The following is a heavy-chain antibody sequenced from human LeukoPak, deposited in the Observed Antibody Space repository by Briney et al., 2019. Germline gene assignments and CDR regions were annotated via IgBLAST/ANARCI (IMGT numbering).Heavy chain of an antibody. D-gene: IGHD3-10*01. V-gene: IGHV1-18*01. CDR1: GYTFTGYG. J-gene: IGHJ6*02. CDR3: ARERRGYYYYGMDV. Sequence: ASVKVSCKASGYTFTGYGISWVRQAPGQGLEWMGWISAYNGNTNYAQKLQGRVTMTTDTSTSTAYMELRSLRSDDTAVYYCARERRGYYYYGMDVWGQGTTVTVSS. CDR2: ISAYNGNT.